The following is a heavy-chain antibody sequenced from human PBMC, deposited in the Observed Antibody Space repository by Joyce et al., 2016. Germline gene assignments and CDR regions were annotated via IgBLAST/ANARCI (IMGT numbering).Heavy chain of an antibody. CDR1: GYTFTSYD. CDR2: MNPTSGNI. CDR3: ARERNYGDLSFDP. Sequence: QVQLVQSGAEVKKPGASVKGSCKASGYTFTSYDINWVRQATGQGLEWMGWMNPTSGNITYAQKFQGRVTRTRNTSISPAYMELSSLTSEDTAVYYCARERNYGDLSFDPWGQGTLVTVSS. D-gene: IGHD4-17*01. J-gene: IGHJ5*02. V-gene: IGHV1-8*01.